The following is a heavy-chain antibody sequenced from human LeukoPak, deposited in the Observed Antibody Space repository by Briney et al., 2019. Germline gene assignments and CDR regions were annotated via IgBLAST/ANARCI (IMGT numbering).Heavy chain of an antibody. D-gene: IGHD3-10*02. CDR2: ISYDGSNK. V-gene: IGHV3-30*04. CDR3: AELGITMIGGV. Sequence: GGSLRLSCAASGFTFTTYAMHWVRQAPGKGLEWVAVISYDGSNKYYADSVKGRFTISRDNAKNSLYLQMNSLRAEDTAVYYCAELGITMIGGVWGKGTTVTISS. J-gene: IGHJ6*04. CDR1: GFTFTTYA.